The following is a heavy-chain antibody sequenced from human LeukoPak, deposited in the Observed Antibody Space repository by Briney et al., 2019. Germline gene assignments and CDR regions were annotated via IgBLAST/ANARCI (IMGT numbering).Heavy chain of an antibody. CDR3: AKGEGGDSGWYGDY. CDR2: ISHDGTDK. Sequence: GGSLRLSCAASGFTFSSYAMSWVRQAPGKGLEWVAVISHDGTDKYYADSVKGRFTISRDNSKNTLFLQMNSLRAEDTAMYYCAKGEGGDSGWYGDYWGQGTLVTVSS. J-gene: IGHJ4*02. V-gene: IGHV3-30*18. D-gene: IGHD6-19*01. CDR1: GFTFSSYA.